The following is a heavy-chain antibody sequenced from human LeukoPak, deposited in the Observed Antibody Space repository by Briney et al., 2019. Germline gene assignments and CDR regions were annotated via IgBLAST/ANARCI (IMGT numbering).Heavy chain of an antibody. CDR2: IKHDGSEE. CDR1: GFTFSSHW. V-gene: IGHV3-7*01. CDR3: AREVSRALSY. J-gene: IGHJ4*02. Sequence: PGGSLRLSCAASGFTFSSHWMSWVRQAPGKGLEWVANIKHDGSEEYYVDSVKGRFTISRDNAKNSLCLQMNSLRAEDTAVYYCAREVSRALSYWGQGTLVTVSS. D-gene: IGHD3-16*02.